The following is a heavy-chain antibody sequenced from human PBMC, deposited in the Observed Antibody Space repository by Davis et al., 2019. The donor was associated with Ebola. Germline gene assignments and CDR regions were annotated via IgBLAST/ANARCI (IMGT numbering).Heavy chain of an antibody. J-gene: IGHJ4*02. V-gene: IGHV1-69*06. CDR1: GYTFTSYD. Sequence: SVKVSCKASGYTFTSYDINWVRQATGQGLEWMGGIIPMFGTADYAEKFQGRVTITADMSSNTVHLELTSLRSEDTAVYFCARGHEYGGNSDVFDVWGQGTLVTVSS. CDR3: ARGHEYGGNSDVFDV. D-gene: IGHD4-23*01. CDR2: IIPMFGTA.